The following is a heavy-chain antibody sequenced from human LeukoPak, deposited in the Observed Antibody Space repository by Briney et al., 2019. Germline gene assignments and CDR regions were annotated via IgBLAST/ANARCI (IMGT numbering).Heavy chain of an antibody. V-gene: IGHV1-24*01. Sequence: ASVKVSCKVSGYTLTELSTHWVRQAPGKGLEGMGGFDPEDGEAVYAQKFQGRVTMTEDTSTDTAYMELSSLRSEDTAVYYCTTANRLTRDSSGYYPDSWGQGTLVTVSS. CDR2: FDPEDGEA. J-gene: IGHJ4*02. D-gene: IGHD3-22*01. CDR3: TTANRLTRDSSGYYPDS. CDR1: GYTLTELS.